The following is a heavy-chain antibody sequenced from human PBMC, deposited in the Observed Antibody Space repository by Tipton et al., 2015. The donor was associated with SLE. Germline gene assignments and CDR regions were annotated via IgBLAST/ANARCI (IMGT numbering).Heavy chain of an antibody. V-gene: IGHV4-59*01. Sequence: TLSLTCTVSGGSISSYYWSWIRQPPGKGLERIGYIYYSGSTNYNPSLKSRVTISVDTSKNQFSLKLSSVTAADTAVYYCARRRINNWNDPVWFDPWGQGTLVTVSS. CDR2: IYYSGST. CDR3: ARRRINNWNDPVWFDP. J-gene: IGHJ5*02. CDR1: GGSISSYY. D-gene: IGHD1-20*01.